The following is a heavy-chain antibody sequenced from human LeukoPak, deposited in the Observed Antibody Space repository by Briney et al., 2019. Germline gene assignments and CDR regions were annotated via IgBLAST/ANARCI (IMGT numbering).Heavy chain of an antibody. CDR1: GFTFSSYA. J-gene: IGHJ4*02. CDR3: AKSLAATPYLFDY. D-gene: IGHD2-15*01. V-gene: IGHV3-23*01. CDR2: ISGSGGST. Sequence: GGSLRLSYAPSGFTFSSYAMSWVRQAPGKGLEWVSAISGSGGSTYYADSVKGRFTISRDNSKNTLYLQMNSLRAEDTAVYYCAKSLAATPYLFDYWGQGTLVTVSS.